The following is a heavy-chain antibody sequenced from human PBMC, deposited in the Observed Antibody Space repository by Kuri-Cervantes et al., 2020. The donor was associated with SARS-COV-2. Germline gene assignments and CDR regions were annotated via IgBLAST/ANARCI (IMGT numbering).Heavy chain of an antibody. CDR2: ITDDGSST. D-gene: IGHD1-26*01. Sequence: GSLKISCAASGFTFGSYWMHWVRQAPGKGLVWVSRITDDGSSTNYADSVKGRFTISRDNAKNTLYLQVSSLRAEDSAVYYCAKHVRIVGASGGDYWGQGALVTVSS. CDR1: GFTFGSYW. CDR3: AKHVRIVGASGGDY. J-gene: IGHJ4*02. V-gene: IGHV3-74*01.